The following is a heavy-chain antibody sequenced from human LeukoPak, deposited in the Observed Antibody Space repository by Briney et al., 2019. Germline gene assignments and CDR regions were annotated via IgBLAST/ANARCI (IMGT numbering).Heavy chain of an antibody. Sequence: ASVKVSCKASGGTFSSYAMRWVRQAPGQGLEWMGGIIPIFGTANYAQKFQGRVTITTDESTSTAYMELSSLRSEDTAVYYCASTVPYDSSGYYYVRFDYWGQGTLVTVSS. V-gene: IGHV1-69*05. CDR2: IIPIFGTA. D-gene: IGHD3-22*01. CDR1: GGTFSSYA. CDR3: ASTVPYDSSGYYYVRFDY. J-gene: IGHJ4*02.